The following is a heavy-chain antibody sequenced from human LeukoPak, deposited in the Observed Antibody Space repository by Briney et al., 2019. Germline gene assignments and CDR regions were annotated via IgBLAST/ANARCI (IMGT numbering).Heavy chain of an antibody. CDR2: IIPILGTA. CDR1: GGTFSTYA. J-gene: IGHJ4*02. Sequence: SVKVSCKHSGGTFSTYAISWVRQAPGQGLEWMGGIIPILGTAKYAKKFQGRVTITADEFTSTAHMELSSLRSEDTAVYYCASNKNYYEGSGHYVFAYWGQGTLVTISS. V-gene: IGHV1-69*13. CDR3: ASNKNYYEGSGHYVFAY. D-gene: IGHD3-22*01.